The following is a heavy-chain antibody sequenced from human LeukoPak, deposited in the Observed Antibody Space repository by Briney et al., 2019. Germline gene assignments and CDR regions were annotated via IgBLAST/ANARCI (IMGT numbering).Heavy chain of an antibody. CDR1: SGSISSSSYY. CDR3: ARQTVTTTFDY. D-gene: IGHD4-17*01. Sequence: PSETLSLTCTVSSGSISSSSYYWGWIRQPPGKGLEWIGSIYYSGSTYYNPSLKSRVTISVDTSKNQFSLKLSSVTAADTAVYYCARQTVTTTFDYWGQGTLVTVSS. CDR2: IYYSGST. V-gene: IGHV4-39*01. J-gene: IGHJ4*02.